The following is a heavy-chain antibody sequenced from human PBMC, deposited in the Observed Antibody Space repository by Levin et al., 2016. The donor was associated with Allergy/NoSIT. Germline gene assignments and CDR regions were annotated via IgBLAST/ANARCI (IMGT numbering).Heavy chain of an antibody. V-gene: IGHV3-7*01. J-gene: IGHJ4*02. CDR3: ARENGGEYNS. CDR2: IKEDGGVK. CDR1: GFTFSRNW. Sequence: GGSLRLSCVASGFTFSRNWMSWVRQAPGKGLEWVANIKEDGGVKYYVDSVKGRFTISRDNAKNSLYLQMNSLRVEDTAVYYCARENGGEYNSWGQGTMVTVSS. D-gene: IGHD2-21*01.